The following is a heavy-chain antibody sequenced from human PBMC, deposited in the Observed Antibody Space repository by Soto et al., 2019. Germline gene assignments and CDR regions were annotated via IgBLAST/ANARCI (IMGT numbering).Heavy chain of an antibody. J-gene: IGHJ4*02. D-gene: IGHD3-10*01. CDR3: ARDSRYYYGSGSPKIDY. Sequence: QVQLVQSGAEVKKPGASVKVSCKASGYTFTSYGISWVRQAPGQGLEWMGWISAYNGNTNYAQKLQGRVTMTTDTSTSTAYMELRSLSSDDTAVYYCARDSRYYYGSGSPKIDYWGQGTLVTVSS. CDR2: ISAYNGNT. CDR1: GYTFTSYG. V-gene: IGHV1-18*01.